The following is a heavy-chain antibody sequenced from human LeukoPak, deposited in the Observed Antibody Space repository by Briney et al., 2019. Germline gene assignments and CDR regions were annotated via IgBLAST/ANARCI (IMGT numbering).Heavy chain of an antibody. CDR2: ISSSSSYI. CDR1: GFTFSSYS. J-gene: IGHJ2*01. CDR3: ARAVPSYWYFDL. Sequence: TGGSLRLSCAASGFTFSSYSMNWVRQAPGKGLEWVSSISSSSSYIYYADSVKGRFTISRDNAKNSLYLQMNSLRAEDTAVYYCARAVPSYWYFDLWGRGTLVTVSS. D-gene: IGHD2-2*01. V-gene: IGHV3-21*01.